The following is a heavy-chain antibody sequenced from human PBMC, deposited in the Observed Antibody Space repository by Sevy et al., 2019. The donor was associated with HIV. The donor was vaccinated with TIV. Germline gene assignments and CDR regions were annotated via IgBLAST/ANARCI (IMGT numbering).Heavy chain of an antibody. J-gene: IGHJ3*02. Sequence: GGSLRLSCAASGFTFSSYGMHWVRQAPGKGLEWVAVISYDGCNKYYADSVKGRFTISRDNSKNTLYLQMNSLRAEDTAVYYCAKGLETYDYIWGSYREDAFDIWGQGTMVTVSS. CDR1: GFTFSSYG. CDR3: AKGLETYDYIWGSYREDAFDI. V-gene: IGHV3-30*18. CDR2: ISYDGCNK. D-gene: IGHD3-16*02.